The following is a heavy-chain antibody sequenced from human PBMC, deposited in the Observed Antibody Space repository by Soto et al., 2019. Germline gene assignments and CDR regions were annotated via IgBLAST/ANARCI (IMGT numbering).Heavy chain of an antibody. CDR1: GGSFSTYA. J-gene: IGHJ4*01. V-gene: IGHV1-69*06. CDR2: IIPLFGTE. D-gene: IGHD3-3*01. Sequence: PSVKVSCKASGGSFSTYAINWLRQAPGQGLEWMGGIIPLFGTENFAQNFQDRFTFTADKSTTTSYMEVRRLSSEDTAVYYCATGFWSGPIAHHLDYWGQGTLVTVSS. CDR3: ATGFWSGPIAHHLDY.